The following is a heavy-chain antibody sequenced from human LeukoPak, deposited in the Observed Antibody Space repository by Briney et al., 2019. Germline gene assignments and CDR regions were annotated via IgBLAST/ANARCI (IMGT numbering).Heavy chain of an antibody. CDR3: VRWQYCGGNCFFSAFDI. V-gene: IGHV4-59*01. J-gene: IGHJ3*02. Sequence: SETMSLTCTVSDGSISSSCWSWIRQSPGKGLEWIGYIHHSGNTNSSPPLKSRVTISVDTPKNQFSLKLNSVTAADTAIYYCVRWQYCGGNCFFSAFDIWGQGKMVTVSS. CDR2: IHHSGNT. D-gene: IGHD2-21*01. CDR1: DGSISSSC.